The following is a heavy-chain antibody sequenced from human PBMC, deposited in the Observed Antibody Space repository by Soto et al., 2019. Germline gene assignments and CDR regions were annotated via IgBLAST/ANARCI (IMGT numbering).Heavy chain of an antibody. CDR3: AKDIRRRGYYFDY. V-gene: IGHV3-9*01. D-gene: IGHD3-16*01. J-gene: IGHJ4*02. CDR2: ISWNSGSI. CDR1: GFTFDDYA. Sequence: EVQLVESGGGLVQPGRPLRLSCAASGFTFDDYAMHWVRQAPGKGLEWVSGISWNSGSIGYADSVKGRFTISRDNAKNPLYLQMNSLRAEDTALYYCAKDIRRRGYYFDYWGQGTLVTVSS.